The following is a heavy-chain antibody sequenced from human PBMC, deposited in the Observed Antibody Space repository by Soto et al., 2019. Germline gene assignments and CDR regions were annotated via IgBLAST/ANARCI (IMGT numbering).Heavy chain of an antibody. CDR2: ISDSGDYT. V-gene: IGHV3-11*06. Sequence: PGGSLRLSCVASGFTFTDYYISWVRQAPGKGLEWLSYISDSGDYTYYANSVRGRFSISRDNANNLLYLQMNNLRVDDTAEYCGAREQVINALRYFDDWGQGTRVTVSS. J-gene: IGHJ4*02. CDR1: GFTFTDYY. CDR3: AREQVINALRYFDD. D-gene: IGHD2-21*01.